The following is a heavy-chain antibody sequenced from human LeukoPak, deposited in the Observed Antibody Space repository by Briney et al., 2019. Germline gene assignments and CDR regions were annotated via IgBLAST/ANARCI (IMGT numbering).Heavy chain of an antibody. CDR2: IYSGGST. J-gene: IGHJ6*03. D-gene: IGHD6-13*01. CDR3: ARVRGAAAGTRARRYYYYMDV. Sequence: GGSLRHSCAASGFTVSSNYMRRVRQALGKGLEWVSIIYSGGSTYYADSVKGRFTISRDNSKNTLYLQMNSMRAEDTAVYYCARVRGAAAGTRARRYYYYMDVWGKGTTVTVSS. V-gene: IGHV3-66*01. CDR1: GFTVSSNY.